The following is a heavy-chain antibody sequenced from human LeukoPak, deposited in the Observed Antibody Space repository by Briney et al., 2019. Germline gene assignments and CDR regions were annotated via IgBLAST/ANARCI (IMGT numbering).Heavy chain of an antibody. V-gene: IGHV3-23*01. CDR2: ISGSGGST. J-gene: IGHJ4*02. Sequence: GGSLRLSCAASGFTFSSYAMSWVRQAPGKGLEWVSAISGSGGSTYYADSVKGRFTIFRDNSKNTLSLQMNSLRAEDTAVYYCAKTGRGPAAGTGSFFDYWGQGTLVTVSS. CDR3: AKTGRGPAAGTGSFFDY. D-gene: IGHD6-13*01. CDR1: GFTFSSYA.